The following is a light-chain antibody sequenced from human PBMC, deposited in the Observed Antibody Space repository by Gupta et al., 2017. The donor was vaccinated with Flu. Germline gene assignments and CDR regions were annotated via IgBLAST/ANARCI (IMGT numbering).Light chain of an antibody. V-gene: IGLV2-14*01. CDR1: SSDIGSYDS. J-gene: IGLJ3*02. CDR3: SSFTRTSTWM. Sequence: QSALTQPASVSGSPGQSITISCSGTSSDIGSYDSVSWYQQHPGKAPKLMIYEVSNRPSGVSSRFSASKSGNTASLTISGLQAEDEADYYCSSFTRTSTWMFGGGTKLTAL. CDR2: EVS.